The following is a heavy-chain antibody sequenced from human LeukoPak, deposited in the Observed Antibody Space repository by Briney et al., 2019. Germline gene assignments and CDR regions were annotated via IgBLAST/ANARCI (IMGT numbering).Heavy chain of an antibody. J-gene: IGHJ4*02. CDR3: ARHQAGSNTFDY. CDR2: IYYSGST. CDR1: GGSISSGGYY. V-gene: IGHV4-31*03. D-gene: IGHD4/OR15-4a*01. Sequence: SETLSLTCTVSGGSISSGGYYWSWIRQHPGKGLEWIGYIYYSGSTYYNPSLKSRVIMSVDTSNQLSLNLISVTAADTAVYFCARHQAGSNTFDYWGQGTLVTVSS.